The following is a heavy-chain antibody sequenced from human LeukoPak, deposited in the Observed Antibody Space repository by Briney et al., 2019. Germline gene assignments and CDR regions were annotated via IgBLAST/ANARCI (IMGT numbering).Heavy chain of an antibody. CDR2: ISSSSSYI. D-gene: IGHD2-2*02. Sequence: GGSLRLSCAASGFTSSSYSMNWVRQAPGKGLEWVSSISSSSSYIYYADSVKGRFTISRDNAKKSLYLQMNSLRAEDTAVYYCARGLGYCSSTSCYRGSYYFDYWGQGTLVTVSS. J-gene: IGHJ4*02. CDR3: ARGLGYCSSTSCYRGSYYFDY. V-gene: IGHV3-21*01. CDR1: GFTSSSYS.